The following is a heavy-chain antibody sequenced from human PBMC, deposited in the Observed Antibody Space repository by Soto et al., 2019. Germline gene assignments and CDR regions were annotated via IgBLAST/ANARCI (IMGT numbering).Heavy chain of an antibody. CDR2: INPILSMS. J-gene: IGHJ4*02. D-gene: IGHD3-10*01. Sequence: QVQLVQSGAEVKKPGSSVKVSCKASGDTFSFYTINWVRQAPGLGLEWVGRINPILSMSNYAQKFQGRDTMTADKSTSTAYMKLRSLRFEDTAIYYCARSYGSGYRAFDYWGQGALVTVSS. V-gene: IGHV1-69*02. CDR1: GDTFSFYT. CDR3: ARSYGSGYRAFDY.